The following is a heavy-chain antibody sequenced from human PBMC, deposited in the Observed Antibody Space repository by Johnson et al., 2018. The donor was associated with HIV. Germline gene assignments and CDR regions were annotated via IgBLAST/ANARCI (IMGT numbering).Heavy chain of an antibody. CDR2: ISYDGSNK. CDR1: GFTFSSYA. V-gene: IGHV3-30*14. D-gene: IGHD5-24*01. Sequence: QVQLVEPGGGVVQPGRSLRLSCAASGFTFSSYAMHWVRQAPGKGPEWVAVISYDGSNKYYADSVKGRFTISRDNSKNSLYLQMNRLRAEDTAVYYCAREWLYGFDIWGQGTMVTVSS. J-gene: IGHJ3*02. CDR3: AREWLYGFDI.